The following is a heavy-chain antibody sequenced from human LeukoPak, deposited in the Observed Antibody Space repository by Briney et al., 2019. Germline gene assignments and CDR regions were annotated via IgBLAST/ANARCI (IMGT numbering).Heavy chain of an antibody. J-gene: IGHJ6*03. D-gene: IGHD2-2*02. Sequence: SQTLSLTCTVSGGSISSGSYYWSWSRQPAGKGLEWIGRIYTSGSTNYNPSLKSRVTISVDTSKNQFSLKLSSVTAADTAVYYCARYSYCSSTSCYTQYYYYYMDVWGKGTTVTVSS. CDR2: IYTSGST. CDR3: ARYSYCSSTSCYTQYYYYYMDV. V-gene: IGHV4-61*02. CDR1: GGSISSGSYY.